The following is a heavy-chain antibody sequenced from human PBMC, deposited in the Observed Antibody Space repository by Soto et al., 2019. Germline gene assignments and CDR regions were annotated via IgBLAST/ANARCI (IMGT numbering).Heavy chain of an antibody. V-gene: IGHV4-34*01. CDR1: GGSFSGYY. CDR3: ARGIMTRYYYYYGMDV. CDR2: INHSGST. Sequence: PSETLSLTCAVYGGSFSGYYWSWIRQPPGKGLEWIGEINHSGSTNYNPSLKSRVTISVDTSKNQFSLKLSSATAADTAVYYCARGIMTRYYYYYGMDVWGQGTTVTVSS. J-gene: IGHJ6*02. D-gene: IGHD3-16*01.